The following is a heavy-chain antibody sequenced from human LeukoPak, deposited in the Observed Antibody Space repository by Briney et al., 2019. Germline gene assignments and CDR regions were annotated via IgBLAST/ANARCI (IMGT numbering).Heavy chain of an antibody. J-gene: IGHJ4*02. CDR3: AREGVDWNHSVYYFDY. V-gene: IGHV1-2*02. Sequence: ASVKVSCKASGYTFTGYYMHWVRQAPGQGLERMGWINPNSGGTNYAQKFQGRVTMTRDTSISTAYMELSRLRSDDTAVYYCAREGVDWNHSVYYFDYWGQGTLVTVSS. D-gene: IGHD1-1*01. CDR1: GYTFTGYY. CDR2: INPNSGGT.